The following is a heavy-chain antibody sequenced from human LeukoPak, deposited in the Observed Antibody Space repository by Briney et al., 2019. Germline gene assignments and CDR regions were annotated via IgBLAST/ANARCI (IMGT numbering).Heavy chain of an antibody. V-gene: IGHV3-7*01. CDR1: GFIFGGYW. CDR3: ASGRQLGY. D-gene: IGHD3-16*01. J-gene: IGHJ4*02. Sequence: GGSLRLSCAASGFIFGGYWMSWVRQAPGRGLEWVANINPDGSIKYYVDSIKGRFTISRDNAKNSLYLQMNSLRAEDTALYYCASGRQLGYWGQGTLVTVSS. CDR2: INPDGSIK.